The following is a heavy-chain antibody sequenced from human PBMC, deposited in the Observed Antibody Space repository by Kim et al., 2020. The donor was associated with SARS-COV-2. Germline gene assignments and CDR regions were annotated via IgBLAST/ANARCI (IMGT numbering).Heavy chain of an antibody. J-gene: IGHJ6*03. CDR1: GGSFSGYY. CDR3: ARGTRQWLSRHYYYYMDV. V-gene: IGHV4-34*01. Sequence: SSPLSLTCAVYGGSFSGYYWSWIRQPPGKGLEWIGEINHSGSTNYNPSLKSRVTISVDTSKNQFSLKLSSVTAADTAVYYCARGTRQWLSRHYYYYMDV. CDR2: INHSGST. D-gene: IGHD6-19*01.